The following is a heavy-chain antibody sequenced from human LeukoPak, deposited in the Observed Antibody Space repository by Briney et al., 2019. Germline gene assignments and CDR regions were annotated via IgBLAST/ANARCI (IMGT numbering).Heavy chain of an antibody. CDR1: GYTFTSYG. D-gene: IGHD4-17*01. CDR3: ARDFYGVYFGY. J-gene: IGHJ4*02. Sequence: ASVKVSCKPSGYTFTSYGIRGMRQAPGQRPQGRGWISAYNGNTNCAQNIQGRATMTTDTSTTPPKSEFTSLRSHDTAQSYWARDFYGVYFGYWGQGTLVTVSS. CDR2: ISAYNGNT. V-gene: IGHV1-18*01.